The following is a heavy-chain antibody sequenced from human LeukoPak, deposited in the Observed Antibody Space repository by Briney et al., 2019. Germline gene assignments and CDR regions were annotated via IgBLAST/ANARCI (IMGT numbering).Heavy chain of an antibody. CDR2: ISYDGSNK. Sequence: GGSLRLSCAASGFTFSSYGIHWVRQAPGKGLGWVAVISYDGSNKYYADSVKGRFTISRDNSKNTLYLQMSSLRAEDTAVYYCARRYSRGAFDIWGQGTMVTVSS. CDR3: ARRYSRGAFDI. V-gene: IGHV3-30*03. D-gene: IGHD1-26*01. J-gene: IGHJ3*02. CDR1: GFTFSSYG.